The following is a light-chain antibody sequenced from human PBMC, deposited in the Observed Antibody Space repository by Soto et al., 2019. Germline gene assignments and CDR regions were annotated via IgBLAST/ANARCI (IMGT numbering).Light chain of an antibody. CDR3: YSYAGSSYV. J-gene: IGLJ1*01. CDR1: SSDVGGYDY. CDR2: DVS. Sequence: QSVPTQPRVGSGCRGRSFPISCTGTSSDVGGYDYVSWYQQHPDKVPKLMIYDVSRRPSGVPDRFSGSKSGNTASLTISGLQAEDEADYYCYSYAGSSYVFGTGTKVTVL. V-gene: IGLV2-11*01.